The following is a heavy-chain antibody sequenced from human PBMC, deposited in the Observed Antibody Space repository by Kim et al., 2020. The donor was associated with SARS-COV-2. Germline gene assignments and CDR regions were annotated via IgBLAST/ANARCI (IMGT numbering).Heavy chain of an antibody. Sequence: ESVKGRLTISKDDSKNTLYLQMKSLRAEDTAVYYCGRDSSSSGWFDVDNWGQGTLVTVSS. J-gene: IGHJ4*02. D-gene: IGHD6-19*01. CDR3: GRDSSSSGWFDVDN. V-gene: IGHV3-30*07.